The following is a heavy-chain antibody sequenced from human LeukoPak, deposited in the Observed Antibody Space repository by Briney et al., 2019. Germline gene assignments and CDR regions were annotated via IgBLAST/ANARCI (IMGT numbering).Heavy chain of an antibody. J-gene: IGHJ4*02. D-gene: IGHD6-19*01. Sequence: PGGSLRLSCAASGFTFSSYEMNWVRQALGKGLEWVSYISSSGSSIYYIDSVKGRFTISRDNAKNSVYLQMNSLRAEDTAVYYCARSSGWYLFDYWGQGTLVTVSS. V-gene: IGHV3-48*03. CDR3: ARSSGWYLFDY. CDR1: GFTFSSYE. CDR2: ISSSGSSI.